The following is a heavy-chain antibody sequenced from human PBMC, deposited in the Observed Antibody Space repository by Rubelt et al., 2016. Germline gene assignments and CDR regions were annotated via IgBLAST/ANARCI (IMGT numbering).Heavy chain of an antibody. CDR2: MSSTGNYI. V-gene: IGHV3-21*01. Sequence: SRGGLVQPGGSLRVSCAASGFSVRTNYMSWVRQAPGKGLEWVSSMSSTGNYIYYADSVKGRFTISRDNAKDSLYLQMNSLRAEDTAVYYCARGLIPPDYWGQGTLVTVSS. D-gene: IGHD3-16*01. J-gene: IGHJ4*02. CDR1: GFSVRTNY. CDR3: ARGLIPPDY.